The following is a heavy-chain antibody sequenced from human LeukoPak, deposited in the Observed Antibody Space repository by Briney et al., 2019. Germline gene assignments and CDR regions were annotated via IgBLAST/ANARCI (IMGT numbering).Heavy chain of an antibody. Sequence: SETLSLTCTVSGGSISSYYWSWIRQPPGKGLEWIGDIYYSGSTNYNPSLKSRVTISVDTSKNQFSLKLSSVTAADTAVYYCARAVTTSPQYYYYYYMDVWGKGTTVTVSS. J-gene: IGHJ6*03. V-gene: IGHV4-59*01. CDR3: ARAVTTSPQYYYYYYMDV. CDR2: IYYSGST. CDR1: GGSISSYY. D-gene: IGHD4-17*01.